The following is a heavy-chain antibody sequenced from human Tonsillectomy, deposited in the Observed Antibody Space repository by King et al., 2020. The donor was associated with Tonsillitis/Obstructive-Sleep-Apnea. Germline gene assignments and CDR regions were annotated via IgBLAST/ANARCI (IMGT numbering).Heavy chain of an antibody. Sequence: QTQLVKSGAEVKKPGSSVKVSCKASGGTFSSYAISWVRQAPGQGLEWMGGSIPIFGTANYAQKFQGRVTITEDESTSTAYMELSSLRSEDTAVYYCARDSMLVVARGWFDPWGQGTLVTVSS. V-gene: IGHV1-69*01. CDR3: ARDSMLVVARGWFDP. CDR1: GGTFSSYA. D-gene: IGHD3-22*01. CDR2: SIPIFGTA. J-gene: IGHJ5*02.